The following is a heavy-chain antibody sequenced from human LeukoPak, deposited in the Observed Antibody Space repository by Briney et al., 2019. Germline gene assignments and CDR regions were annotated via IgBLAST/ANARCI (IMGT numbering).Heavy chain of an antibody. CDR3: ARRDFTEIGNDY. J-gene: IGHJ4*02. V-gene: IGHV5-51*01. CDR1: GSSFTSYW. Sequence: GASLQISCKGSGSSFTSYWIGWVRQLPGKGLEWMGIIYPGDSDTRYSPSFQGQVTISADKSISTAYLQWSSLKASDTAMYYCARRDFTEIGNDYWGQGTLVTVSS. D-gene: IGHD3-3*01. CDR2: IYPGDSDT.